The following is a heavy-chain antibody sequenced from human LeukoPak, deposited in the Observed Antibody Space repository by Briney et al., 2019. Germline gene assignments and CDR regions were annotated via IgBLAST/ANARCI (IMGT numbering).Heavy chain of an antibody. D-gene: IGHD1-26*01. J-gene: IGHJ6*03. Sequence: GSLRLSCAASGFTVSSNYMSWIRQPPGKGLEWIGEINHSGSTNYNPSLKSRVTISVDTSKNQFSLKLSSVTAADTAVYYCARLPKVGATSYYYYYYMDVWGKGTTVTVSS. CDR3: ARLPKVGATSYYYYYYMDV. CDR1: GFTVSSNY. V-gene: IGHV4-34*01. CDR2: INHSGST.